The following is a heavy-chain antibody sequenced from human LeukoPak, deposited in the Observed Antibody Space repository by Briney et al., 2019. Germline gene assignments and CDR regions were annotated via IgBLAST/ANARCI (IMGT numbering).Heavy chain of an antibody. J-gene: IGHJ4*02. V-gene: IGHV3-33*01. D-gene: IGHD2-15*01. CDR3: ARQHCSGGDCYFFD. CDR2: IWYDGNNK. CDR1: GFTFSSYG. Sequence: GGSLRLSCAASGFTFSSYGMQWVRQAPGKGLEWVALIWYDGNNKYYADSVRGRFTVSRDNSKNTLYLQLNSLRAEDTAVYYCARQHCSGGDCYFFDWGQGTLVTVSS.